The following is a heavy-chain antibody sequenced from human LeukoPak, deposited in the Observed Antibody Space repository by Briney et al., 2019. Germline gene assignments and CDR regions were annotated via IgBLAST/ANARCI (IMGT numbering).Heavy chain of an antibody. CDR1: GFTFSTFG. CDR2: IQSDGSKQ. Sequence: GGSLRLSCATAGFTFSTFGIHWVRQTPGKGLEWAAAIQSDGSKQYYGDSVKGRFTISRDSSKNTVYLQMNGLRDEDTAVYCARDVDTSSHSSQLDPWGQGTLVTVSS. V-gene: IGHV3-33*01. J-gene: IGHJ5*02. CDR3: ARDVDTSSHSSQLDP. D-gene: IGHD5-18*01.